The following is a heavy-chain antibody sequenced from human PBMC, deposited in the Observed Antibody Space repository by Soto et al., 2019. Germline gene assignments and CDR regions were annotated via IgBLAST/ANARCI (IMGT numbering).Heavy chain of an antibody. CDR3: AKDKYAGSWDAFDI. V-gene: IGHV3-23*01. D-gene: IGHD6-13*01. CDR1: GFTFTNYA. J-gene: IGHJ3*02. Sequence: PGGSLRLSCAASGFTFTNYAMSWVRQAPGKGLEWISAISGNGGTTYFADSMEGRFSVSRDNSKDTLYLQMDSLRAEDTAMYYCAKDKYAGSWDAFDIWGQGTMVTVSS. CDR2: ISGNGGTT.